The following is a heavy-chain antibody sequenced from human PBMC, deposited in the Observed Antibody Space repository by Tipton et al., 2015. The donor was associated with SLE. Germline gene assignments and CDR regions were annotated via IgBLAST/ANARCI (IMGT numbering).Heavy chain of an antibody. CDR2: INHSGST. CDR3: ARRPGYWSGGSCYPFDD. D-gene: IGHD2-15*01. CDR1: GGSFSGYY. J-gene: IGHJ4*02. V-gene: IGHV4-34*01. Sequence: TLSLTCAVYGGSFSGYYWSWIRQPPGKGLEWIGEINHSGSTNYNPSLKSRVTISVDTSKNQFSLKLSSVTAADTAVYYCARRPGYWSGGSCYPFDDGGQGTLVTVSS.